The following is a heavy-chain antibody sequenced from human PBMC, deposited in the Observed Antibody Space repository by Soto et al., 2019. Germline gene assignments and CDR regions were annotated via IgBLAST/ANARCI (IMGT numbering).Heavy chain of an antibody. CDR1: GFTFSSYG. D-gene: IGHD1-26*01. Sequence: SLRLSCASSGFTFSSYGMHWVRQAPGKGLEWVAVISHDGSNKYYADSVKGRFTISRDNSKNTLYLQMNSLRAEDTAVYYCAKEYSESNPYYYYGMDVWGQGTTVTVSS. CDR3: AKEYSESNPYYYYGMDV. CDR2: ISHDGSNK. V-gene: IGHV3-30*18. J-gene: IGHJ6*02.